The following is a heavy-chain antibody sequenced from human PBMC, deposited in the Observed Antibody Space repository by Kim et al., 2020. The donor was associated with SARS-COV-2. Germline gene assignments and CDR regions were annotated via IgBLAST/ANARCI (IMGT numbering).Heavy chain of an antibody. D-gene: IGHD2-8*02. Sequence: ASVKVSCKASGYTFTSYDINWVRQATGQGLEWMGWMNPNSGNTGYAQKFQGRVTMTRNTSISTAYMELSSLRSEDTAVYYCARLYRVVYASFDYYYYVDVWGKGTTVTVSS. CDR3: ARLYRVVYASFDYYYYVDV. J-gene: IGHJ6*03. CDR1: GYTFTSYD. V-gene: IGHV1-8*01. CDR2: MNPNSGNT.